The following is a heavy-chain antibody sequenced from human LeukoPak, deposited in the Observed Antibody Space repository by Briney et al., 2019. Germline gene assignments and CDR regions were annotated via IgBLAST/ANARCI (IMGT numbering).Heavy chain of an antibody. CDR1: GFTFTDHP. CDR2: IGGDGIA. D-gene: IGHD3-16*01. Sequence: PGGSLRLSCVASGFTFTDHPMNWVRQAPGKGLEWISYIGGDGIAFYADSVKGRFTASKDDARKSMYLQMNSLRVEDTAVYYCAKDRANWAMDDWGQGTQVTVSS. J-gene: IGHJ4*02. V-gene: IGHV3-69-1*01. CDR3: AKDRANWAMDD.